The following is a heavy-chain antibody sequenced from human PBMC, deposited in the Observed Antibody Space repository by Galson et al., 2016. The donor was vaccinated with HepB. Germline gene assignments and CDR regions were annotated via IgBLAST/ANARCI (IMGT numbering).Heavy chain of an antibody. J-gene: IGHJ4*02. CDR3: ARDTHSGIRADF. V-gene: IGHV3-53*01. CDR2: IYKDGTT. Sequence: SLRLSCAASGFSVSDNYMSWVRQAPGKGPEWVSVIYKDGTTYYADSVKGRFTISRDNLKNTLSLQLNNLRADDMAVYYCARDTHSGIRADFWGQGTLVTVSS. D-gene: IGHD3-10*01. CDR1: GFSVSDNY.